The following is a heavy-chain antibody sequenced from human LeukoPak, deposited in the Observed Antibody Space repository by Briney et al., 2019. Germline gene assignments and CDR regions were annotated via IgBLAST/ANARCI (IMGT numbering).Heavy chain of an antibody. D-gene: IGHD2-15*01. CDR2: IWYDGSKK. Sequence: GGSLRLSCAASGFCFSDYGMHWVRQAPGKGLEWGAVIWYDGSKKYYADSVKGRFTIYRDNSRNTLYLQMNSLGAEDTAAYYCSRDRCTGGSCYGLDHWGQGTLVTVSS. CDR1: GFCFSDYG. V-gene: IGHV3-33*01. J-gene: IGHJ4*02. CDR3: SRDRCTGGSCYGLDH.